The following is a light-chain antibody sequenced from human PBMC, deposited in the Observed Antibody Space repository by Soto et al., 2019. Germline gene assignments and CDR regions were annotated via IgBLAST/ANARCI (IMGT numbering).Light chain of an antibody. CDR3: SSYAGSKNLV. J-gene: IGLJ2*01. Sequence: QSVLTQPPSASGSPGQSVTISCTGTSSDVGGYTYVSWYQQYPGKAPKLMTYEVNKRPSGVPDRFSGSKSGNTASLTVSGLQAEDEADYYCSSYAGSKNLVFGGGTKVTVL. V-gene: IGLV2-8*01. CDR2: EVN. CDR1: SSDVGGYTY.